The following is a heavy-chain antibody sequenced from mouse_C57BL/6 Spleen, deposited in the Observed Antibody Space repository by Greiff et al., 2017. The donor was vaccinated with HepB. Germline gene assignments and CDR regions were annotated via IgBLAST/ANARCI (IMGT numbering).Heavy chain of an antibody. CDR3: ASPDAMDY. Sequence: VKLQESGAELARPGASVKMSCKASGYTFTSYTMHWVKQRPGQGLEWIGYINPSSGYTKYNQKFKDKATLTADKSSSTAYMQLSSLTSEDSAVYYCASPDAMDYWGQGTSVTVSS. J-gene: IGHJ4*01. V-gene: IGHV1-4*01. CDR1: GYTFTSYT. CDR2: INPSSGYT.